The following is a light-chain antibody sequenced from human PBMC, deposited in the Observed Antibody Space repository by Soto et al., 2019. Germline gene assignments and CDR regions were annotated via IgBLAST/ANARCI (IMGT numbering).Light chain of an antibody. CDR3: QQYGSSPIT. V-gene: IGKV1-39*01. CDR2: GAS. Sequence: DIQMTQSPSSLSASVGDRVTITCRASQTISNFLNWYQQTPGKAPKLLIYGASNLQTGVPSRFSGSGSGTDFTLTISRLEPEDFAVYYCQQYGSSPITFGQGTRLEIK. J-gene: IGKJ5*01. CDR1: QTISNF.